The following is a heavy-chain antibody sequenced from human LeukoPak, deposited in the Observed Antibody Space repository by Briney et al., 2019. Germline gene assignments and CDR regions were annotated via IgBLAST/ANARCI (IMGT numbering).Heavy chain of an antibody. V-gene: IGHV3-7*01. J-gene: IGHJ4*02. CDR2: IKHDGSET. CDR1: GFTLSSYW. CDR3: SRNTDRDAYLAS. D-gene: IGHD5-24*01. Sequence: PGGSLRLSCEVTGFTLSSYWMNWVRQAPGKGLEWVANIKHDGSETHYGDSVKGRFTISRDNAKNSLYLQLNSLTVEDTAVYYCSRNTDRDAYLASWGQGTLVTVSS.